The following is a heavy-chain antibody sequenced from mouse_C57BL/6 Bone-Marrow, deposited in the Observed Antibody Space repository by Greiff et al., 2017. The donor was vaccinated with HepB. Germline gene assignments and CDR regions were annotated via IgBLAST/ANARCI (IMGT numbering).Heavy chain of an antibody. CDR1: GFTFSDFY. CDR2: SRNKANDYTT. Sequence: DVKLVESGGGLVQSGRSLRLSCATSGFTFSDFYMEWVRQAPGKGLEWIAASRNKANDYTTEYSASVKGRFIVSRDTSQSILYLQMNALRAEDTAIYYCARDPGGYYYWYFDVWGTGTTVTVSS. V-gene: IGHV7-1*01. CDR3: ARDPGGYYYWYFDV. D-gene: IGHD2-3*01. J-gene: IGHJ1*03.